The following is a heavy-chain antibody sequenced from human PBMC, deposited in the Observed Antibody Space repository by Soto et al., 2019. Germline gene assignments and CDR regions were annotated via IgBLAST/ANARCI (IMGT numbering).Heavy chain of an antibody. D-gene: IGHD1-7*01. V-gene: IGHV3-13*01. CDR1: GFTFSSYD. CDR3: ARVGSTGGFDY. Sequence: PGGSLRLSCAASGFTFSSYDMHWVRQATGKGLEWVSAIGTAGDTYYPGSVKGRFTISRENAKNSLYLQMNSLRAGDTAVYYCARVGSTGGFDYWGQGTLVTVSS. CDR2: IGTAGDT. J-gene: IGHJ4*02.